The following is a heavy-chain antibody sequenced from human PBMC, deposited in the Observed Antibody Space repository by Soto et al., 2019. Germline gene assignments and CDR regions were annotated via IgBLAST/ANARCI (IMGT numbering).Heavy chain of an antibody. CDR1: GFIFSHYA. J-gene: IGHJ4*02. V-gene: IGHV3-33*01. CDR2: IWSEGSYD. D-gene: IGHD3-10*01. CDR3: ARGTGSWSFLIAY. Sequence: QVQLVESGGGVVQPGGSLRLSCAASGFIFSHYAMHWVRQAPGQGLECVALIWSEGSYDYYTESVKGRFTISRDNSKNTLYVQMNSLRVEDTAVYFCARGTGSWSFLIAYWGQGNVVPVSS.